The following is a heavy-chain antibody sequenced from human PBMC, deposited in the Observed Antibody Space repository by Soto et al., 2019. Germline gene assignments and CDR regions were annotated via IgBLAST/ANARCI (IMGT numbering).Heavy chain of an antibody. CDR1: GYTFTNYG. D-gene: IGHD1-7*01. Sequence: QVQWVQSGTEVKTPGASVKVSCHASGYTFTNYGINWVRQAPGQGLEWMAWISAYNGKTHHAPFVQDRVTMTTDTSSRTAYMELTSPRSDATAAYYCARGGWNYGTGPFDLWGQGTMVTVSS. J-gene: IGHJ3*01. CDR2: ISAYNGKT. CDR3: ARGGWNYGTGPFDL. V-gene: IGHV1-18*04.